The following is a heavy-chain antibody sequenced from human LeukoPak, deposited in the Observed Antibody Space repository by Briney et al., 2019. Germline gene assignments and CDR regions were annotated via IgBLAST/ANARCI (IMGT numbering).Heavy chain of an antibody. CDR1: GFAFSSFD. D-gene: IGHD1-26*01. V-gene: IGHV3-13*01. J-gene: IGHJ4*02. CDR2: IGHAGDT. CDR3: AALGDSIY. Sequence: GGSLRLSCAASGFAFSSFDMHWARQVAGRGLEWVSAIGHAGDTYYADSVKDRFTISREDAKNYFFLQMNSLRAGDTAVYFCAALGDSIYWGQGTLVTVSS.